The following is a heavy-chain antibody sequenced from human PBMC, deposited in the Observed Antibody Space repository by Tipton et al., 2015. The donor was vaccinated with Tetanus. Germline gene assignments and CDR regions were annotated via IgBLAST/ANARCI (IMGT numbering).Heavy chain of an antibody. CDR1: GGSIASDGYY. D-gene: IGHD3-3*01. J-gene: IGHJ4*01. CDR3: ARRAFGVIRD. V-gene: IGHV4-39*01. Sequence: GLVKPSETLSLGCTVSGGSIASDGYYWGWIRQPPGKGLQWIGSVYHSGTTSYNPSLTCQATISVDTSKNQFSLKLTSVSAADTAVYYSARRAFGVIRDWSHGTLVTVSS. CDR2: VYHSGTT.